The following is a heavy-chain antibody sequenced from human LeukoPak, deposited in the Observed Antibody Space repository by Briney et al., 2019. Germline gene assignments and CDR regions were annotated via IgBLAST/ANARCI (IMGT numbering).Heavy chain of an antibody. V-gene: IGHV3-74*01. D-gene: IGHD5-12*01. CDR2: INSDGSST. Sequence: GGSLRLSCAASGFTFSSYWMHWVRQAPGKGLVWVSRINSDGSSTFYADSVKGRFTISRDNAKNTLYLQLNSPRVEDTAVYYCARFHSAYDFEGFDYWGQGTLVTVSS. CDR1: GFTFSSYW. J-gene: IGHJ4*02. CDR3: ARFHSAYDFEGFDY.